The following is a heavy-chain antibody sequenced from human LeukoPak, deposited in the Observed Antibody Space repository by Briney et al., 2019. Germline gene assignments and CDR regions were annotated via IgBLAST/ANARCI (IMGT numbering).Heavy chain of an antibody. CDR1: GYTFTGYY. J-gene: IGHJ4*02. CDR2: INPNSGGT. Sequence: ASVKVSCKASGYTFTGYYMHWVRQAPGQGLECMGWINPNSGGTNYAQKFQGRVTMTRDTSISTAYMELSRLRSDDTAVYYSARDLRYLIAAAGQNYWGQGTLVTVSS. CDR3: ARDLRYLIAAAGQNY. V-gene: IGHV1-2*02. D-gene: IGHD6-13*01.